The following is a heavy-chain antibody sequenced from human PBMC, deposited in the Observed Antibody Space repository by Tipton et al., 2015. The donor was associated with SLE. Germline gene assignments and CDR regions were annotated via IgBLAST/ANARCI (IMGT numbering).Heavy chain of an antibody. V-gene: IGHV3-72*01. CDR3: ARVHPTVTVGYFDL. CDR1: GFSFSDYC. J-gene: IGHJ2*01. D-gene: IGHD4-17*01. CDR2: TRNKPKSYTT. Sequence: GSLRLSCAASGFSFSDYCMSWVRQTPGKGLEWVGRTRNKPKSYTTEYAASVRGRFTISRDDSKKSLYLQMKSLKTEDTAVYYCARVHPTVTVGYFDLRGRGTLVTVSS.